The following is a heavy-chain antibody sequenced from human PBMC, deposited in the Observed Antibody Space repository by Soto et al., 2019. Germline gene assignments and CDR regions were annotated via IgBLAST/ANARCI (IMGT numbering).Heavy chain of an antibody. Sequence: ASVKVSCKASGYTFTSYGISWVRQAPGQGLEWMGWISAYSGNTNYAQKLQGRVTMTTDTSTSSAYMELRSLRSDDTAVYYCARGGLAAAGTDWFDTWGQGTLVTVSS. CDR3: ARGGLAAAGTDWFDT. V-gene: IGHV1-18*01. J-gene: IGHJ5*02. CDR1: GYTFTSYG. CDR2: ISAYSGNT. D-gene: IGHD6-13*01.